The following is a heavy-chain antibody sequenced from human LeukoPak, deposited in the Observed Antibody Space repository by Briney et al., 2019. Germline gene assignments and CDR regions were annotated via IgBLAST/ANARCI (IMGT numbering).Heavy chain of an antibody. CDR2: MNPNSGNT. CDR3: ARGDSSGWYYRYYYHYGMDV. V-gene: IGHV1-8*01. Sequence: ASVKVSCKASGYTFTSYDINWVRQATGQGLEWMGWMNPNSGNTGYAQKFQGRVTMTRNTSISTAYMELSSLRSEDTAVYYCARGDSSGWYYRYYYHYGMDVWGQGTTVTVSS. D-gene: IGHD6-19*01. CDR1: GYTFTSYD. J-gene: IGHJ6*02.